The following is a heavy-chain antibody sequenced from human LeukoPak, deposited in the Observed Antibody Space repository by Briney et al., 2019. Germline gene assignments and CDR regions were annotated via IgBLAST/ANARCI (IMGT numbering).Heavy chain of an antibody. CDR3: ARDAQWLVSPLFDY. CDR1: GYTFTSYA. D-gene: IGHD6-19*01. CDR2: INGGNGNT. J-gene: IGHJ4*02. Sequence: ASVKVSCKASGYTFTSYAMHWVRQAPGQRLEWMGWINGGNGNTKYSQKLQGRVTITRDTSASTAYMELRSLRSEDTAVFYCARDAQWLVSPLFDYWGQGTLVTVSS. V-gene: IGHV1-3*01.